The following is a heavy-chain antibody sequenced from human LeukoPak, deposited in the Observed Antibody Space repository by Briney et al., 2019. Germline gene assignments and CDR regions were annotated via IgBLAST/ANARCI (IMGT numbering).Heavy chain of an antibody. D-gene: IGHD6-13*01. CDR3: ARTNGSNWLGYFDL. J-gene: IGHJ2*01. CDR2: IYCSGST. CDR1: GRSISSYD. Sequence: PSETLSLTCTASGRSISSYDWSWIPKPPGKGLDRLGDIYCSGSTNYSTSLKSRLTISVDTSKNQFSMKLSSVTAADTAVYYCARTNGSNWLGYFDLWGRGTLVTVSS. V-gene: IGHV4-59*13.